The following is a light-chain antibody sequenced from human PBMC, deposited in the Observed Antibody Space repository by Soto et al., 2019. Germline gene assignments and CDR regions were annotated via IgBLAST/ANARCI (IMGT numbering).Light chain of an antibody. CDR3: QQYGSSPIT. Sequence: EIVLTQSPGTLSLSPGQRVTLSCRASQSVSSSYLAWYQQKPGQAPRLLIYGASSRETGIPDRFSGSGSGTDCTRTISRLEPEDFEVDDCQQYGSSPITFGQGTRLEIK. CDR1: QSVSSSY. V-gene: IGKV3-20*01. J-gene: IGKJ5*01. CDR2: GAS.